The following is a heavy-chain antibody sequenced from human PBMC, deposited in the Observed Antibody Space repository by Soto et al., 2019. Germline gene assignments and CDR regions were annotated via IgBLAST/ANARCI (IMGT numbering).Heavy chain of an antibody. CDR1: GFSFSSYD. V-gene: IGHV3-48*01. D-gene: IGHD6-25*01. CDR2: ISSSNTI. J-gene: IGHJ4*02. CDR3: ARDRTYSSGGDHYYEY. Sequence: EVQLVESGGGLVQPGGSLRLSCAASGFSFSSYDMNWVRQAPGKGLEWVSYISSSNTIHYADSVKGRFTISRDNAKDSLFLQRNGLSAEDTAVYYCARDRTYSSGGDHYYEYWGQGALVTVSS.